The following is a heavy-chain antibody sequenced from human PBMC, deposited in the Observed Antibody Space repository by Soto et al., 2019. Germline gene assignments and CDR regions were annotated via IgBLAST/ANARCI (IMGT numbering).Heavy chain of an antibody. Sequence: QVQLVQSGAEVKKPGASVKVSCKASGYTFTSYDINWVRQATGQGLEWMGWMNPNSGSTAYAQKFQGRVTMIRNASISTACIELSSLRSEDTAVYYCARERGDFDIWGQGTMVTVSS. CDR3: ARERGDFDI. CDR2: MNPNSGST. CDR1: GYTFTSYD. J-gene: IGHJ3*02. V-gene: IGHV1-8*01. D-gene: IGHD2-21*01.